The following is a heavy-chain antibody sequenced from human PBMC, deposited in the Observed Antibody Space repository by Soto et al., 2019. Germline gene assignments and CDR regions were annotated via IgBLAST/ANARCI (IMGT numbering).Heavy chain of an antibody. Sequence: CAACGVRVRSSTMDGARKDTGKGLEWVAHISYIETNKYYADSVKGRFTISRDNSKNTLYLQMNTLRADDTALYSCTREGTLYPIRFGIRGQRTLVTVSS. CDR1: GVRVRSST. V-gene: IGHV3-30-3*01. CDR3: TREGTLYPIRFGI. CDR2: ISYIETNK. J-gene: IGHJ1*01. D-gene: IGHD1-1*01.